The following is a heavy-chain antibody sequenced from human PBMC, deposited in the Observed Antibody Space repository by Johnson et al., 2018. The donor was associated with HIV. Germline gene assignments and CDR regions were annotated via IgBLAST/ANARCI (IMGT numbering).Heavy chain of an antibody. CDR2: ISWNSGSI. D-gene: IGHD3-3*01. Sequence: VQLVESGGGLVQPGRSLRLSCAASGFTFDDYAMHWVRQAPGKGLEWVSGISWNSGSIGYADSVKGRFTISRDNAKNSLYLQMNSLRAEDTDLYYLAKGIMYYDIFGVVGPNAFDIWGQGTMVTVSS. CDR1: GFTFDDYA. V-gene: IGHV3-9*01. CDR3: AKGIMYYDIFGVVGPNAFDI. J-gene: IGHJ3*02.